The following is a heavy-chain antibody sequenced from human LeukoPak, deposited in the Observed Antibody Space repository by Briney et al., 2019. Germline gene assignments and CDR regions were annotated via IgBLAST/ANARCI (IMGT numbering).Heavy chain of an antibody. CDR1: GGTFSSYA. V-gene: IGHV1-2*02. D-gene: IGHD3-22*01. CDR2: INPNSGGT. J-gene: IGHJ4*02. CDR3: ARELAYYDSSGYPDY. Sequence: PGASVKVSCKASGGTFSSYAISWVRQAPGQGLEWMGWINPNSGGTNYAQKFQGRVTMTRDTSFSTAYMELSRLRSDDTAVYYCARELAYYDSSGYPDYWGQGTLVTVSS.